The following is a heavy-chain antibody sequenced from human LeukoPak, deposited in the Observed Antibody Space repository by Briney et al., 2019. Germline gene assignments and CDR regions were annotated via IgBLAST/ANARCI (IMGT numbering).Heavy chain of an antibody. J-gene: IGHJ6*03. CDR1: GYSFTSYW. D-gene: IGHD6-6*01. V-gene: IGHV5-51*01. CDR3: ARTYIAARPGAYYYMDV. CDR2: IYPGDSDT. Sequence: KISCKGSGYSFTSYWIGWVRQMPGKGLEWMGIIYPGDSDTRYSPSFQGQVTISADKSISTAYLQWSSLKASDTAMYYCARTYIAARPGAYYYMDVWGKGTTVTVSS.